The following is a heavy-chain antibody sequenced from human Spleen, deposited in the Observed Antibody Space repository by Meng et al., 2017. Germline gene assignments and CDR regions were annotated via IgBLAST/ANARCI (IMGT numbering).Heavy chain of an antibody. J-gene: IGHJ4*02. CDR1: GFTFSSYS. D-gene: IGHD3-22*01. CDR2: IKQDGTDK. CDR3: AREGRSGDYYDSSGYADH. V-gene: IGHV3-7*01. Sequence: GESLKISCAASGFTFSSYSMNWVRRAPGKGLEWVANIKQDGTDKYYVDSVKGRFTISRDNAKNSLYLQMSSLRAGDTAVYYCAREGRSGDYYDSSGYADHWGQGALVTVSS.